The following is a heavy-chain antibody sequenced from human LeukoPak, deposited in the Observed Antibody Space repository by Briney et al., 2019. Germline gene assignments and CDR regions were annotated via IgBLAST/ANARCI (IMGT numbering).Heavy chain of an antibody. Sequence: GESLKISCKGPGYSFTSYWIGWVRQMPGKGLEWMGIIYPGDSDTRYSPSFQGQVTISADKSISTAYLQWSSLRASDTAMYYCASQGREAAGTGNFDYWGQGALVTVSS. CDR3: ASQGREAAGTGNFDY. CDR1: GYSFTSYW. V-gene: IGHV5-51*01. J-gene: IGHJ4*02. CDR2: IYPGDSDT. D-gene: IGHD6-13*01.